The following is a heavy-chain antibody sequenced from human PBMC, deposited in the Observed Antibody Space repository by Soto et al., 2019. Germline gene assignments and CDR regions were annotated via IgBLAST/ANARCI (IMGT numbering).Heavy chain of an antibody. CDR1: GFTFSSYS. CDR3: ARDYSGSYLSQSWFDP. V-gene: IGHV3-21*01. J-gene: IGHJ5*02. CDR2: ISSSSSYI. Sequence: LRLSCAASGFTFSSYSMNWVRQAPGKGLEWVSSISSSSSYIYYADSVKGRFTISRDNAKNSLYLQMNSLRAEDTAVYYCARDYSGSYLSQSWFDPWGQGTLVTVSS. D-gene: IGHD1-26*01.